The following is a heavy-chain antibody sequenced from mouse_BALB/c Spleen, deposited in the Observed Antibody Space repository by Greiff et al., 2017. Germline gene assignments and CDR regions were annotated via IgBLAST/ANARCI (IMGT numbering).Heavy chain of an antibody. Sequence: VQLQQSGPGLVQPSQSLSITCTVSGFSLTSYGVHWVRQSPGKGLEWLGVIWSGGSTDYNAAFISRLSISKDNSKSQVFLKMNSLQTDDTAMYYCARAYDGYYEGFAYWGQGTLVTVSA. J-gene: IGHJ3*01. D-gene: IGHD2-3*01. CDR3: ARAYDGYYEGFAY. V-gene: IGHV2-2*01. CDR2: IWSGGST. CDR1: GFSLTSYG.